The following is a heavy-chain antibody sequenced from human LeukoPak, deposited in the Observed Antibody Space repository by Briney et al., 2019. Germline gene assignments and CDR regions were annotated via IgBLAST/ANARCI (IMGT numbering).Heavy chain of an antibody. CDR1: GFTFSSYS. CDR3: ARGSSSWYFFDY. J-gene: IGHJ4*02. V-gene: IGHV3-21*01. D-gene: IGHD6-13*01. CDR2: ISTSSSYI. Sequence: GGSLRLSCAASGFTFSSYSMNWVRQAPGKGLEWVSFISTSSSYIYYADSVKGRFTVSRDNARNSLFLQMNSLRAEDTAVYYCARGSSSWYFFDYWGQGTLVTVSS.